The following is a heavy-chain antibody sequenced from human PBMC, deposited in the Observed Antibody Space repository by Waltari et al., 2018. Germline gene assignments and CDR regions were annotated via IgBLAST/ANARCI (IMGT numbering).Heavy chain of an antibody. CDR1: GGSISSYY. J-gene: IGHJ6*02. Sequence: QVQLQESGPGLVKPSETLSLTCTVSGGSISSYYWSWIRQPPGKGLEWIGYIYYRGSTNSNPARKSRVTISVGTSKNQFSLKLSSVTAADTAVYYWARVSVLPAATSRDYYYYGMDVWGQGTTVTVSS. CDR2: IYYRGST. V-gene: IGHV4-59*01. CDR3: ARVSVLPAATSRDYYYYGMDV. D-gene: IGHD2-2*01.